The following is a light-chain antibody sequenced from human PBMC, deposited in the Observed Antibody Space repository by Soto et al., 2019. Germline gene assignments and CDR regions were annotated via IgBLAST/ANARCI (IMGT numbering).Light chain of an antibody. CDR1: RGISNF. J-gene: IGKJ3*01. Sequence: DVQMTQSPSSLSASVGDRVTITCRASRGISNFLAWFQQNPGKVPNLLIYGAPTLQSGVPSRFSGSGSGTDFTLTIRSLQPEDVATYYCQKYHSAPFTFGPGTTVHIK. CDR3: QKYHSAPFT. V-gene: IGKV1-27*01. CDR2: GAP.